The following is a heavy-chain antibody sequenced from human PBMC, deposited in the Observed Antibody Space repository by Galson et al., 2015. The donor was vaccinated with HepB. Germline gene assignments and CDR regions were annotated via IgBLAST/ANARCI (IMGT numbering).Heavy chain of an antibody. J-gene: IGHJ5*02. Sequence: SVKVSCKAPGYTFNTYTLHWVRQAPGQGLEWMGWINVGIGNTKYSQSLQGRVTISRDTSASTACMELNSLRSEDTAVYYCARDKVGATLYNWLDPWGQGTLVTVSS. CDR2: INVGIGNT. D-gene: IGHD1-26*01. CDR1: GYTFNTYT. CDR3: ARDKVGATLYNWLDP. V-gene: IGHV1-3*01.